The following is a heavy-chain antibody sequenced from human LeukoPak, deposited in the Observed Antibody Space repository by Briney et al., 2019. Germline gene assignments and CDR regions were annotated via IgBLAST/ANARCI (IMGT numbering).Heavy chain of an antibody. J-gene: IGHJ5*02. CDR1: VFTVSSNY. D-gene: IGHD2-2*01. CDR3: ARLFKVVPDAIHT. CDR2: IYSGGST. Sequence: PGGSLRLSCAASVFTVSSNYMSCVRQAPGKGLEGGSVIYSGGSTYSADSVKGRFTLSRDNYKHTLYLKMNSLRDEDTAVYYCARLFKVVPDAIHTWGQGTLVTVSS. V-gene: IGHV3-53*01.